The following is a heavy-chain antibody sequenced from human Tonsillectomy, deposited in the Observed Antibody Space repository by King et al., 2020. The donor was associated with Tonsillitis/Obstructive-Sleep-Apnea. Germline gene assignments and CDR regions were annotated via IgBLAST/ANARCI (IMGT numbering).Heavy chain of an antibody. V-gene: IGHV3-23*04. D-gene: IGHD5-12*01. CDR1: GFTFSNYA. CDR3: ANEKSSGYDTDFDY. CDR2: ISGTGGST. Sequence: VQLVESGGGLVPPGGSLRLSCEASGFTFSNYAMTWVRQAPGKGLEWVSAISGTGGSTYYADSMQGRFTISRDNSKNTLYLQMNSLRAEDTAVYYCANEKSSGYDTDFDYWGQGTLVTVSS. J-gene: IGHJ4*02.